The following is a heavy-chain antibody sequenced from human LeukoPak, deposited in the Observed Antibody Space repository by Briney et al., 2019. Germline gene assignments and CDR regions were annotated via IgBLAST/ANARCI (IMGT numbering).Heavy chain of an antibody. CDR2: IYYSGST. V-gene: IGHV4-59*01. Sequence: PSETLSLTCTVSGGSISSYYWSWIRQPPGKGLEWIGYIYYSGSTNYNPSLKSRVTISVDTSKNQFSLKLSSVTAADTAVYYCARGPYSSLSYYFDYWGQGTLVTVSS. J-gene: IGHJ4*02. D-gene: IGHD6-13*01. CDR3: ARGPYSSLSYYFDY. CDR1: GGSISSYY.